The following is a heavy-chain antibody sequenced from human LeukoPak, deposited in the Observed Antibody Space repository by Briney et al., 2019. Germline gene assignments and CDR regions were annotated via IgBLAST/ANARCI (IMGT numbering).Heavy chain of an antibody. V-gene: IGHV4-34*01. J-gene: IGHJ1*01. CDR3: ARGKVGPALFQH. CDR1: GGSFSGYY. CDR2: INHRGST. Sequence: PSETLSLTCAVYGGSFSGYYWSWIRQPPGKGLEWIGEINHRGSTNYNPSLKSRVTISVDTSKNQFSLKLSSVTAADTAVYYCARGKVGPALFQHWGQGTLVTVSS.